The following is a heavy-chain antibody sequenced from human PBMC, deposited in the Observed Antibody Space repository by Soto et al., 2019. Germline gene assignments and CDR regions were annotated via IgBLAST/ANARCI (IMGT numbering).Heavy chain of an antibody. J-gene: IGHJ5*02. D-gene: IGHD2-8*02. Sequence: GGSLRLSCAASGFTFSSYAVSWVRQAPGKGLEWVSSTTDGGYDTYYADSVRGRFTISRDNSRNTLYTLYLQMNSLRVEDTAIYYCAKSPGGYHNWFDPWGQGTLVTVSS. CDR2: TTDGGYDT. V-gene: IGHV3-23*01. CDR3: AKSPGGYHNWFDP. CDR1: GFTFSSYA.